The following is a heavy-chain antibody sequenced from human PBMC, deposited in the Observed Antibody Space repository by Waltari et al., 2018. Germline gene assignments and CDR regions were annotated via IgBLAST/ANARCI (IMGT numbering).Heavy chain of an antibody. Sequence: QVQLQESGPGLVKPSETLSLTCTVSGGSISSSSYYWGWIRQPPGKGLEWIGSIYYSGSTYYNPSLKSRVTISVDTSKNQFSLKLSSVTAADTAVYYCARHEGVVAAYYYYYMDVWGKGTTVTVSS. J-gene: IGHJ6*03. D-gene: IGHD2-15*01. CDR3: ARHEGVVAAYYYYYMDV. CDR2: IYYSGST. V-gene: IGHV4-39*01. CDR1: GGSISSSSYY.